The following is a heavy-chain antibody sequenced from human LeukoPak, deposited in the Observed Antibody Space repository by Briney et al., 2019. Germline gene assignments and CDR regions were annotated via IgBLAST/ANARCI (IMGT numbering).Heavy chain of an antibody. V-gene: IGHV3-23*01. CDR1: GFTFSSYA. J-gene: IGHJ4*02. Sequence: GGSLRLSCAASGFTFSSYAMTWVRQAPGKGLEWVSGISGSGGSTYYADSVKGRFTISRDNAKNSLYLQMNSLRTEDTALYYCAKDLNLRDYYDSSGYYSPGDYWGQGTLVTVSS. CDR3: AKDLNLRDYYDSSGYYSPGDY. D-gene: IGHD3-22*01. CDR2: ISGSGGST.